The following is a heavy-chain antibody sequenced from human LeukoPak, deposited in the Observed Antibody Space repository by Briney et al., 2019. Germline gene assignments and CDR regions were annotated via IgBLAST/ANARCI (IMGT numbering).Heavy chain of an antibody. CDR2: IYYSGST. V-gene: IGHV4-39*01. CDR3: ARHSRRGSHNWFDP. Sequence: PSETLPLTCTVSGGSISSSSYYWGWIRQPPGKGLEWIGSIYYSGSTYYNPSLKSRVTISVDTSKNQFSLKLSSVTAADTAVYYCARHSRRGSHNWFDPWGQGTLVTVSS. CDR1: GGSISSSSYY. D-gene: IGHD1-26*01. J-gene: IGHJ5*02.